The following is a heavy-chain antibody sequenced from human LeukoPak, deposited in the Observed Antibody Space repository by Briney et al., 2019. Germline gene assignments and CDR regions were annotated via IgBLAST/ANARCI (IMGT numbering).Heavy chain of an antibody. CDR2: IYYSGST. J-gene: IGHJ4*02. Sequence: RSSETLSLTCIVSGGSISKSPYYWAWIRQPPGKGLEWIGYIYYSGSTNYNPSLKSRVTISVDTSKNQFSLKLSSVTAADTAVYYCARGRKAGVFDYWGQGTLVTVSS. D-gene: IGHD3-10*01. CDR3: ARGRKAGVFDY. CDR1: GGSISKSPYY. V-gene: IGHV4-61*05.